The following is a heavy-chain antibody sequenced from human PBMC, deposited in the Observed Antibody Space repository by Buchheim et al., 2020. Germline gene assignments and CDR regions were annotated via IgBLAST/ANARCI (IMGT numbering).Heavy chain of an antibody. CDR3: AASLSGTRGRLPY. J-gene: IGHJ1*01. D-gene: IGHD6-13*01. CDR1: GFTFTSYA. V-gene: IGHV3-23*01. CDR2: ISGSGDVP. Sequence: EVQLLESGGGLVQPGGSLGLSCTASGFTFTSYAMNWVRQAPGKGLEWVSGISGSGDVPYYAASVKGRFTISRDNSTNTVYLQMNSLRAEDTAEYYCAASLSGTRGRLPYWGHGTL.